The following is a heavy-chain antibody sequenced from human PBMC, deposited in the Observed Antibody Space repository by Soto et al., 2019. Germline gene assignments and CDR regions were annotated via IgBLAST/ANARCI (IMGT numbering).Heavy chain of an antibody. CDR3: ARDPVLRYFDWLLYPDY. Sequence: PGGSLRLSCAASGFTFSSYGMHWVRQAPGKGLEWVAVIWYDGSNKYYADSVKGRFTISRDNSKNTLYLQMNSLRAEDTAVYYCARDPVLRYFDWLLYPDYWGQGTLVTVSS. J-gene: IGHJ4*02. D-gene: IGHD3-9*01. V-gene: IGHV3-33*01. CDR1: GFTFSSYG. CDR2: IWYDGSNK.